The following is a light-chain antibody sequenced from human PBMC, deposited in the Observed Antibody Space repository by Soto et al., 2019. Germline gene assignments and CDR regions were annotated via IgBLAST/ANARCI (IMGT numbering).Light chain of an antibody. CDR1: SSDVGAYDF. Sequence: QSALTQPASVSGSPGQSITISCTGTSSDVGAYDFVSWYQHSPGKAPKLVTFDVTHRPPGISDRFSGSKSGNTASLTISRLQAEDEADYYCSSYTTRNTVIFGGGTKLTVL. V-gene: IGLV2-14*01. J-gene: IGLJ2*01. CDR3: SSYTTRNTVI. CDR2: DVT.